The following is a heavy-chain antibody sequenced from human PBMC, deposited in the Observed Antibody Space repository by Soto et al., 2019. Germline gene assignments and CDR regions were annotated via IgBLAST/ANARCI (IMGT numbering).Heavy chain of an antibody. J-gene: IGHJ3*02. D-gene: IGHD3-10*01. Sequence: PSETLSLTCTVSGGSISSGDYYWSWIRQPPGKGLEWIGYIYYSGSTHYNPSLKSRVTISVDTSKNQFSLKLSSVTAADTAVYYCARDSWDSGRPMFFDIWGQGTMVTVSS. CDR2: IYYSGST. V-gene: IGHV4-30-4*01. CDR3: ARDSWDSGRPMFFDI. CDR1: GGSISSGDYY.